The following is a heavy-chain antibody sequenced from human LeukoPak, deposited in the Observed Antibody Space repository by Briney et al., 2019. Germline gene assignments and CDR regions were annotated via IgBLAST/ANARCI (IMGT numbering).Heavy chain of an antibody. D-gene: IGHD6-19*01. CDR1: GFTFSSYS. J-gene: IGHJ4*02. CDR3: ARDRGYSSGWETDY. Sequence: PGGSLRLSCAASGFTFSSYSMNWVRQAPGKGLEWVSYISSSSSTIYYADSVKGRFTISRDNAENSLYLQMNSLRAEDTAVYYCARDRGYSSGWETDYWGQGTLVTVSS. CDR2: ISSSSSTI. V-gene: IGHV3-48*01.